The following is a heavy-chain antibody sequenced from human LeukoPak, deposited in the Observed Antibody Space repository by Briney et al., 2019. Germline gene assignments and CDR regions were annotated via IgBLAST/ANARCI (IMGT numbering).Heavy chain of an antibody. D-gene: IGHD2-21*02. CDR1: GGSISSSSYY. CDR2: IYYSGST. V-gene: IGHV4-39*07. CDR3: ARIYCGGDCYPYYYYYYMDV. Sequence: SETLSLTCTVSGGSISSSSYYRGWIRQPPGKGLEWIGSIYYSGSTYYNPSLKSRVTISVDTSKNQFSLKLSSVTAADTAVYYCARIYCGGDCYPYYYYYYMDVWGKGTTVTVSS. J-gene: IGHJ6*03.